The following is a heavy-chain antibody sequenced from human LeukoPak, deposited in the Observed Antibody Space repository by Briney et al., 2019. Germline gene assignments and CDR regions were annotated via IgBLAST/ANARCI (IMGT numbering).Heavy chain of an antibody. CDR1: GYRFTAYP. J-gene: IGHJ1*01. D-gene: IGHD2-2*03. CDR3: ARGMDAEAFQN. CDR2: MNPHSGET. V-gene: IGHV1-2*02. Sequence: ASVKVSCKTSGYRFTAYPLHWVRQAPGPGLEWLGWMNPHSGETNNAQKFQGRVTMTRDTSISVAYMELSSLRSDDMAVYFCARGMDAEAFQNWGQGTLVIVSS.